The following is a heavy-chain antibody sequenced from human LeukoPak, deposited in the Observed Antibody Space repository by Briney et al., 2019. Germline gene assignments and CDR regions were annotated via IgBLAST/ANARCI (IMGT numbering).Heavy chain of an antibody. Sequence: GGSLRLPCAASGFTFTSYSMNWVRQAPGKGLECVSSISTTSRYIYYADSVKGRFTVSRDNTKNSLYLHMNSLRAEDTAVYYCARGNSDYDHDYWGQGTLVTVSS. D-gene: IGHD5-12*01. J-gene: IGHJ4*02. CDR1: GFTFTSYS. CDR3: ARGNSDYDHDY. V-gene: IGHV3-21*01. CDR2: ISTTSRYI.